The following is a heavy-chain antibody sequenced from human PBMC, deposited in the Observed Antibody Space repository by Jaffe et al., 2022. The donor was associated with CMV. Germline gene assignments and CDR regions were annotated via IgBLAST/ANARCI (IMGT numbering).Heavy chain of an antibody. D-gene: IGHD2-2*01. CDR2: ISYDGKNE. Sequence: QVQLVESGGGVVQPGRSLRLSCAASGFSLINYGMHWVRQAPGKGLEWVAIISYDGKNEYYADSVKGRFTISRDTSKNTLWLQMNTLRAEDTAVYYCARDKLPFISVPVSRNWFDPWGQGTLVTVSS. CDR3: ARDKLPFISVPVSRNWFDP. J-gene: IGHJ5*02. CDR1: GFSLINYG. V-gene: IGHV3-33*08.